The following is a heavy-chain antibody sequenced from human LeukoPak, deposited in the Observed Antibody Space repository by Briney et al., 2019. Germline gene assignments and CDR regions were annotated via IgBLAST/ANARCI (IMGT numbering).Heavy chain of an antibody. CDR3: ATDLVGDYGLDV. CDR2: IWYNGSNK. D-gene: IGHD6-6*01. V-gene: IGHV3-33*01. J-gene: IGHJ6*02. Sequence: GRSLRLSCAASGFTFNSHGMHWVRQAPGKGLEWVALIWYNGSNKFYADSVKGRFTISRDNSKNTLYLQMNSLRAEDTAVYYCATDLVGDYGLDVWGQGTTVTVSS. CDR1: GFTFNSHG.